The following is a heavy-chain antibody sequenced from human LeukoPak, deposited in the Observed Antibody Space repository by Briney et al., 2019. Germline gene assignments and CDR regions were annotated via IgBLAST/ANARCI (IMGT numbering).Heavy chain of an antibody. CDR3: ARDRPWYYDFWSGYPT. Sequence: GGSLRLSCAASGFTVSSNYMSWVRQAPGKGLEWVSVIYSGGSTYYADSVKGRFTISRDNSKNTLHLQMNSLRAEDTAVYYCARDRPWYYDFWSGYPTWGQGTLVTVSS. D-gene: IGHD3-3*01. CDR1: GFTVSSNY. V-gene: IGHV3-66*01. CDR2: IYSGGST. J-gene: IGHJ5*02.